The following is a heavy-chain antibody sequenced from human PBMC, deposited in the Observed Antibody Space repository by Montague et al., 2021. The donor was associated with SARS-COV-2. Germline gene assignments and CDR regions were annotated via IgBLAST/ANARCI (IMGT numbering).Heavy chain of an antibody. CDR2: TYYRSKWYN. V-gene: IGHV6-1*01. CDR1: GDSVSSNSAA. D-gene: IGHD3-10*01. J-gene: IGHJ6*02. CDR3: ARCLWFGVLLSLYYYYGMDV. Sequence: CAISGDSVSSNSAAWNWIRQSPSRGLEWLGRTYYRSKWYNDYAVSVKSRITINPDTSKNQFSLQLNSVAPEDTAVYYCARCLWFGVLLSLYYYYGMDVRGQGTTVTVSS.